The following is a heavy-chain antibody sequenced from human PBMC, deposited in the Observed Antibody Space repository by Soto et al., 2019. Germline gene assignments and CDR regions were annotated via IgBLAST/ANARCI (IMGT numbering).Heavy chain of an antibody. CDR3: ARDGNCSGGSCYPSTLYYYYYYMDV. D-gene: IGHD2-15*01. CDR2: INSDGSST. CDR1: GFTFSSYW. V-gene: IGHV3-74*01. J-gene: IGHJ6*03. Sequence: GGSLRLSCAASGFTFSSYWMHWVRQAPGKGLVWVSRINSDGSSTSYADSVKGRFTISRDNAKNTLYLQMNSLRAEDTAVYYCARDGNCSGGSCYPSTLYYYYYYMDVWGKGTTVTVSS.